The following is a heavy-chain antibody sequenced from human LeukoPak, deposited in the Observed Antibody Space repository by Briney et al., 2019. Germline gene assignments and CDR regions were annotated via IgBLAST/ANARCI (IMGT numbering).Heavy chain of an antibody. Sequence: QPGGSLRLSCAASGFTFSSYAMSWVRQAPGKGLEWVAVISYDGSNKYYADSVKGRFTISRDNSKNTLYLQMNSLRAEDTAVYYCAYLAYYYDSSGYYDYWGQGTLVTVSS. CDR1: GFTFSSYA. J-gene: IGHJ4*02. V-gene: IGHV3-30-3*01. D-gene: IGHD3-22*01. CDR3: AYLAYYYDSSGYYDY. CDR2: ISYDGSNK.